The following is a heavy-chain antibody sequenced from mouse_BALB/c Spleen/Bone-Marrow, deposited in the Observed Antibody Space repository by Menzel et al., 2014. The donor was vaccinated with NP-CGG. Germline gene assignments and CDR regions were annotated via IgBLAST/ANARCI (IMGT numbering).Heavy chain of an antibody. CDR1: GYSITSDYA. Sequence: EVQRVESGPGLVKPSQSLSLTCTVTGYSITSDYAWNWIRQFPGNKLEWMGYINYSGSTSYNPSLKSRISITRDTSENQFFLQVNSVTTEDTATYYCARDYYGSSYFDYWGQGTTLTVSS. V-gene: IGHV3-2*02. CDR2: INYSGST. J-gene: IGHJ2*01. CDR3: ARDYYGSSYFDY. D-gene: IGHD1-1*01.